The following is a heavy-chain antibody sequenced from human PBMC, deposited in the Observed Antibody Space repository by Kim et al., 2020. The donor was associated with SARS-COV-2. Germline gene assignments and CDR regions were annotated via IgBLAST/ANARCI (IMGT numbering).Heavy chain of an antibody. Sequence: GGSLRLSCAASGFTFDDYAMHWVRQAPGKGLEWVSSISGGGGCIYYADSVKGRFTISRDNSKNSLYLQMNSLRTEDTALYYCVEGGVDYYDSSGYRPNYYFDYWGEGALVAVSS. CDR1: GFTFDDYA. D-gene: IGHD3-22*01. CDR2: ISGGGGCI. V-gene: IGHV3-43*02. CDR3: VEGGVDYYDSSGYRPNYYFDY. J-gene: IGHJ4*02.